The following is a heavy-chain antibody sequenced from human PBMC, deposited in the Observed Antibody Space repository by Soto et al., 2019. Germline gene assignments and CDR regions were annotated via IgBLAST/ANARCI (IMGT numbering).Heavy chain of an antibody. CDR3: ARITESMPSISSPYYYYGMDV. CDR1: GFSISNARMG. V-gene: IGHV2-26*01. D-gene: IGHD2-2*01. CDR2: IFSNEEK. J-gene: IGHJ6*02. Sequence: GSGPTLVNPTETLTLTCTVSGFSISNARMGVSWIRQPPGKALEWLAHIFSNEEKSYSTSLKSRLTISKDTSKSQVVLTMTNMDPVDTATYYCARITESMPSISSPYYYYGMDVWGQGTTVTVSS.